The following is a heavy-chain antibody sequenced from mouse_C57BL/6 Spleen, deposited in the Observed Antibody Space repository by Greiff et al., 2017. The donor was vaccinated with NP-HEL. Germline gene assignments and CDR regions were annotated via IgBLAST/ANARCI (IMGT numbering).Heavy chain of an antibody. J-gene: IGHJ2*01. CDR2: ISDGGSYT. D-gene: IGHD2-2*01. CDR1: GFTFSSYA. Sequence: DVQLVESGGGLVKPGGSLKLSCAASGFTFSSYAMSWVRQTPEKRLEWVATISDGGSYTYYPDNVKGRFTISRDNAKNNLYLQMSHLKSEDTAMYYCARDGLEYFDYWGQGTTLTVSS. V-gene: IGHV5-4*01. CDR3: ARDGLEYFDY.